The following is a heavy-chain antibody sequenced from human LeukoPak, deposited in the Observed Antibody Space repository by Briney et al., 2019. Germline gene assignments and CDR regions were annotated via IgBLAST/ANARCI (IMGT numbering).Heavy chain of an antibody. D-gene: IGHD5-18*01. CDR1: GYTFSGYY. V-gene: IGHV1-2*02. CDR2: INPNSGGT. J-gene: IGHJ4*02. CDR3: ATEVTD. Sequence: SLTVSRIASGYTFSGYYMHWVRQAPGQGLEWMGWINPNSGGTKYAQKFQGRVTMTRDTSISTAYMELSRLRSDDTAVYYCATEVTDWGQGTLVTVSS.